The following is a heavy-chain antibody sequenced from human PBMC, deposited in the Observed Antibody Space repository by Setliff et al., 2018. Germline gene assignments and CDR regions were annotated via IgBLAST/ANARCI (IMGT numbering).Heavy chain of an antibody. CDR1: GFTFSRYG. CDR2: IRHEGYNK. Sequence: PWGSLRLSCAASGFTFSRYGMYWVRQAPGKGLEWVAFIRHEGYNKYYADSVQGRFTISRDNSKNTLFLQMDSLRDDDTAVYYCAKDSLEVVIALHGMDVWGQGTTVTVS. D-gene: IGHD2-21*01. J-gene: IGHJ6*01. V-gene: IGHV3-30*02. CDR3: AKDSLEVVIALHGMDV.